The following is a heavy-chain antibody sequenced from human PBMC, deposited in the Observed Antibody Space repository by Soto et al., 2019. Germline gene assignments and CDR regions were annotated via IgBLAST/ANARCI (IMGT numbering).Heavy chain of an antibody. Sequence: EVQLVESGGGLVQPGGSLSVSCAVSGFTFSAYWMNWVRQAPGKGLEWVANIKPDGGEQYYVASVRGRSTISRDNAKNSVYLQMNSLRPEDTAVYYCARLDAIAVTGKPQDYWGQGILVTV. CDR3: ARLDAIAVTGKPQDY. CDR2: IKPDGGEQ. D-gene: IGHD6-19*01. V-gene: IGHV3-7*05. CDR1: GFTFSAYW. J-gene: IGHJ4*02.